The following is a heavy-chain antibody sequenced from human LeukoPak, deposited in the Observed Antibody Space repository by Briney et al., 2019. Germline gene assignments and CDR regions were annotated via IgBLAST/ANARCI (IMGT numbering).Heavy chain of an antibody. D-gene: IGHD3-10*01. CDR3: AKAVLWFGQYYFDY. Sequence: GGSLRLSCAASGFTFDDYAMHWVRQAPGKGLEWVSGISWNSGSIGYADSVKGRFTISRDNAKNSLYLQMNSLRAEDTALYYCAKAVLWFGQYYFDYWGQGTLVTVSS. V-gene: IGHV3-9*01. J-gene: IGHJ4*02. CDR1: GFTFDDYA. CDR2: ISWNSGSI.